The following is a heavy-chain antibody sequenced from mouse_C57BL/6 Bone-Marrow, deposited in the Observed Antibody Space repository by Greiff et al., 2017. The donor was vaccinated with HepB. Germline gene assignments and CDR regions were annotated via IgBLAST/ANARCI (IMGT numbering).Heavy chain of an antibody. CDR2: ISYSGST. CDR1: GYSITSGYD. CDR3: ASTSSSYAMDY. D-gene: IGHD1-1*01. Sequence: EVKLVESGPGMVKPSQSLSLTCTVTGYSITSGYDWHWIRHFPGNKLEWMGYISYSGSTNYNPSLKSRISITHDTSKNHFFLKLNSVTTEDTATYYCASTSSSYAMDYWGQGTSVTVSS. J-gene: IGHJ4*01. V-gene: IGHV3-1*01.